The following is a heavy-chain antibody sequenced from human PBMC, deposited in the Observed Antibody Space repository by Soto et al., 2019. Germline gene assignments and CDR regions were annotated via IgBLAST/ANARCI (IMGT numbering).Heavy chain of an antibody. J-gene: IGHJ5*02. D-gene: IGHD2-15*01. V-gene: IGHV3-30-3*01. CDR3: ARTKLRFVVVVDATGWFDP. Sequence: QVQLVESGGGVVQPGRSLRLSCAASGFTFSSYAMHWVRQAPGKGLEWVSVISYDGSNKYYADSVKGRFTISRDNSKNTRYLQRNSLRAEDKAVYYCARTKLRFVVVVDATGWFDPWGQGTLVTVSS. CDR1: GFTFSSYA. CDR2: ISYDGSNK.